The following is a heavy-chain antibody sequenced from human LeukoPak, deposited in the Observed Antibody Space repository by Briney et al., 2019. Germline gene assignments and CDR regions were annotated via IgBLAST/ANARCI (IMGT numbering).Heavy chain of an antibody. CDR1: GFTLSSYG. D-gene: IGHD3-10*01. CDR3: ARQEYGLHY. CDR2: IWFDGSNK. V-gene: IGHV3-33*01. J-gene: IGHJ4*02. Sequence: PGRSLRLSCAASGFTLSSYGMHWVRQGPGKGLEWVAVIWFDGSNKFYGDSVKGRFTVSRDNSRNTLYLQMNSLRAEDTAVYYCARQEYGLHYWGQGTLVTVSS.